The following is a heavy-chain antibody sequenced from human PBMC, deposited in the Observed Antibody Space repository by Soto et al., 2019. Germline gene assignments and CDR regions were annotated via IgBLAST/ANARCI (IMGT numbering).Heavy chain of an antibody. V-gene: IGHV4-39*01. D-gene: IGHD6-13*01. CDR1: GGSISSSSYY. CDR2: IYYSGST. J-gene: IGHJ6*02. CDR3: ALQTGYSSSWYGYYYYGMDV. Sequence: SETLSLTCTVPGGSISSSSYYWGWIRQPPGKGLEWIGSIYYSGSTYYNPSLKSRVTISVDTSKNQFSLKLSSVTAADTAVYYCALQTGYSSSWYGYYYYGMDVWGQGTTVTVSS.